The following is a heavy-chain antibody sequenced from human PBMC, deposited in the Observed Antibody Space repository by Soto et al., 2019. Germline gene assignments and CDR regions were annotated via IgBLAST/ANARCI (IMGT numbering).Heavy chain of an antibody. CDR2: IWYDGSNI. D-gene: IGHD6-19*01. V-gene: IGHV3-33*01. CDR1: GFTFSRYG. CDR3: ARDREQWLVGYYFDY. J-gene: IGHJ4*02. Sequence: GGSLRLSCAASGFTFSRYGMHWVRQAPGRGLEWVAVIWYDGSNIYYADSVKGRFTISRDNSKDTLDLQMNSLRAEDTAVYYCARDREQWLVGYYFDYWGQGXLVTVDS.